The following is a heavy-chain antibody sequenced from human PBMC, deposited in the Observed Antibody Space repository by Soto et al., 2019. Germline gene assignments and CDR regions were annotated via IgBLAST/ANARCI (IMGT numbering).Heavy chain of an antibody. CDR2: IVVGSGNT. V-gene: IGHV1-58*01. D-gene: IGHD3-9*01. CDR1: GFTFTSSA. J-gene: IGHJ6*02. CDR3: ASDDILTGYRYYYGMDV. Sequence: SVKVSCKASGFTFTSSAVQWVRQARGQRLEWIGWIVVGSGNTNYAQKFQERVTITRDMSTSTAYMELSSLRSEDTAVYYCASDDILTGYRYYYGMDVWGQGTTVTVSS.